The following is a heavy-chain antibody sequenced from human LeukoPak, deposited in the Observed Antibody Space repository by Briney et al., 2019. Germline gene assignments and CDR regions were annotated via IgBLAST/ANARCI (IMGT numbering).Heavy chain of an antibody. D-gene: IGHD1-20*01. CDR2: ISAGNGNT. CDR3: ARDLVLLERRHYGMDV. V-gene: IGHV1-3*01. Sequence: ASVKVSCKASGYTFTSYAMHWVRQAPGQRLEWMGWISAGNGNTKYSQKFQGRVTITRDTSASTAYMELSSLRSEDTAVYYCARDLVLLERRHYGMDVWGQGTTVTVSS. CDR1: GYTFTSYA. J-gene: IGHJ6*02.